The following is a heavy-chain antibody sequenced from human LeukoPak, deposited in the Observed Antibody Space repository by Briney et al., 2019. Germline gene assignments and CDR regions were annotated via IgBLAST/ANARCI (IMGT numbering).Heavy chain of an antibody. CDR2: IYSGGST. Sequence: GGSLRLSCAASEFSVGSNYMTWVRQAPGKGLEWVSLIYSGGSTYYADSVKGRFTISRDNSKNTLYLQMNSLRAEDTAVYYCARDFRFHDDYWGQGTLVTVSS. CDR3: ARDFRFHDDY. V-gene: IGHV3-66*01. CDR1: EFSVGSNY. J-gene: IGHJ4*02.